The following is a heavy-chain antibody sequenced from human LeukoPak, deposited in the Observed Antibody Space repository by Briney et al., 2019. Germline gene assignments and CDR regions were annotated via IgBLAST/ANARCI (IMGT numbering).Heavy chain of an antibody. J-gene: IGHJ4*02. CDR1: GFTFSSYS. Sequence: GGSLRLSCAASGFTFSSYSMNWVRQAPGKGLEWVSSISSSSSYIYYADSVKGRFTISRDNSKNTLYLQMNSLRAEDTAVYYCAKDRGSGSSGSYYYEHWGQGTLVTVSS. D-gene: IGHD1-26*01. CDR2: ISSSSSYI. CDR3: AKDRGSGSSGSYYYEH. V-gene: IGHV3-21*04.